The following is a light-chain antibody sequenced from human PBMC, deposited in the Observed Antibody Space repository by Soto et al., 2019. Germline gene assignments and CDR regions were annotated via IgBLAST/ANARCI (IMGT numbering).Light chain of an antibody. J-gene: IGLJ2*01. Sequence: HLVLTQSPSASASLGASVKLTCTLSSGHSTHAIAWHQQQPERGPRYLIKVNSDGSHTRMDGIPDRFSGSSSGAERYLSISSLQPEDEGDYYCQTWGSGIQVFGGGTKLTVL. CDR2: VNSDGSH. V-gene: IGLV4-69*01. CDR3: QTWGSGIQV. CDR1: SGHSTHA.